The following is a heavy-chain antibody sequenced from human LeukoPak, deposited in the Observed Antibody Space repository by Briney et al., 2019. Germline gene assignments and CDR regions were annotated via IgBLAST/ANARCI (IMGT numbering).Heavy chain of an antibody. CDR2: INSDGSST. V-gene: IGHV3-74*01. D-gene: IGHD2-2*01. J-gene: IGHJ4*02. Sequence: GGSLRLSCAASGFTFSSYAMHWVRQAPGKGLVWVSRINSDGSSTNYADSVRGRFSISRDNAKNTLYLQMNSLRAEDTAVYYCARGLSGYASSLGYWGQGTLVTVSA. CDR3: ARGLSGYASSLGY. CDR1: GFTFSSYA.